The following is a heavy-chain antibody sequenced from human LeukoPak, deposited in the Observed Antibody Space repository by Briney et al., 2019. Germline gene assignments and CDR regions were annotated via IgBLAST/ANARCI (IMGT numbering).Heavy chain of an antibody. D-gene: IGHD6-19*01. CDR1: GGSISSSSSY. J-gene: IGHJ4*02. CDR2: IYYSGST. Sequence: PSETLSLTCTVSGGSISSSSSYWGWIRHPPGKGLEWIGSIYYSGSTYYNPSLKSRVTIAVDTSKNQFSLKLSSVTAADTAVYYCARQWLAGPAIDYWGQGTLVTVSS. V-gene: IGHV4-39*01. CDR3: ARQWLAGPAIDY.